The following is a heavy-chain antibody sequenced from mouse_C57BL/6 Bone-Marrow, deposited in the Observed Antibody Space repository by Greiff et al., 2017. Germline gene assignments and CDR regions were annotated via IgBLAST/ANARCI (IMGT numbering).Heavy chain of an antibody. V-gene: IGHV5-16*01. CDR2: INYDGSST. CDR3: ARDGGYYAMDY. Sequence: DVHLVESEGGLVQPGSSMKLSCTASGFTFSDYYMAWVRQVPEKGLEWVANINYDGSSTYYLDSLKSRFIISRDNAKNILYLQMSRLKSEDTATYYCARDGGYYAMDYWGQGTSVTVSS. J-gene: IGHJ4*01. CDR1: GFTFSDYY.